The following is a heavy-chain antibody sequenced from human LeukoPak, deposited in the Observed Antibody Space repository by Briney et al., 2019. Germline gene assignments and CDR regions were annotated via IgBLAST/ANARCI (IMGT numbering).Heavy chain of an antibody. D-gene: IGHD2-15*01. V-gene: IGHV4-39*01. CDR3: ARLRDPTLGYCSGGSCWVY. CDR2: IYYSGST. J-gene: IGHJ4*02. CDR1: GGSISSSSYY. Sequence: PSETLSLTCTVSGGSISSSSYYWGWVRQPPGKGLEWIGSIYYSGSTYYNPSLKSRVTISVDTSKNQFSLKLSSVTAADTAVYYCARLRDPTLGYCSGGSCWVYWGQGTLVTVSS.